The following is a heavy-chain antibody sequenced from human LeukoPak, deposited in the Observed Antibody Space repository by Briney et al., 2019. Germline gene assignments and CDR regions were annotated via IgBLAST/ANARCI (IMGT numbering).Heavy chain of an antibody. J-gene: IGHJ5*01. Sequence: ASVKVSCKASGYTFATYYMHWVRQAPGQGLEWVGWISPDSGGINYAQKFQGRVTMTRDTSISTAYMELSRLRSEDTAVYYCTSLEYCGGGSCSDWFDSWGQGTLVTVSS. D-gene: IGHD2-15*01. CDR1: GYTFATYY. V-gene: IGHV1-2*02. CDR3: TSLEYCGGGSCSDWFDS. CDR2: ISPDSGGI.